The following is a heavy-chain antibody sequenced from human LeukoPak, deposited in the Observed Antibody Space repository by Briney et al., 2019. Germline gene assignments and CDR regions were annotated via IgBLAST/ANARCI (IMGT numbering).Heavy chain of an antibody. D-gene: IGHD3-10*01. V-gene: IGHV3-20*04. Sequence: GGSLRLSCAASGFTFDDYGMSWVRQAPGKGLEWVSGINWNGGSTGYADPVKGRFTISRDNAKNSLYLQMNSLRAEDTALYYCARAPISYYYGSGSPPPDVWGQGTTVTVSS. CDR2: INWNGGST. J-gene: IGHJ6*02. CDR3: ARAPISYYYGSGSPPPDV. CDR1: GFTFDDYG.